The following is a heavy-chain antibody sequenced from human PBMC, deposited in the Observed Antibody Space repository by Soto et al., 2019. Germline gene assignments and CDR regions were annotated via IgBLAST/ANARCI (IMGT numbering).Heavy chain of an antibody. CDR3: ASWLWFGEFTTYYYYGMDV. CDR1: GYTFTSYG. V-gene: IGHV1-18*01. Sequence: QVQLVQSGAEVKKPGASVKVSCKASGYTFTSYGISWVRQAPGQGLEWMGWISAYNGNTNYAQKLQGRATMTTDTSTSTAYMELRSLRSDDTAVYYCASWLWFGEFTTYYYYGMDVWGQGTTVTVSS. J-gene: IGHJ6*02. CDR2: ISAYNGNT. D-gene: IGHD3-10*01.